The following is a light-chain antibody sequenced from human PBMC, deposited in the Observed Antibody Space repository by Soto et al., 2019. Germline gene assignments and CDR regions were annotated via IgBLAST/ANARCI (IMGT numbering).Light chain of an antibody. CDR3: QQYGSSSWT. CDR2: GTS. J-gene: IGKJ1*01. CDR1: QSVSSSY. Sequence: EILLTQSPGTLSLSPGERATLSCRASQSVSSSYLAWYQQKPGQAPRLLIYGTSSRATAIPDRFSGSGSGTDFTLTISRLEPEDFAVYYCQQYGSSSWTIGQGTKVDIK. V-gene: IGKV3-20*01.